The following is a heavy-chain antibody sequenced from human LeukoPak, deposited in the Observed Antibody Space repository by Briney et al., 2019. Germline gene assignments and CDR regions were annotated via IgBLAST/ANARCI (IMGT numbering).Heavy chain of an antibody. D-gene: IGHD6-19*01. CDR2: ISGSGGST. CDR3: AKREGVAVAGVFDY. Sequence: PGGSLRLSCAASGFIFSSYAMSWVRQAPGKGLEWVSTISGSGGSTYYADSVKGRFTISRDNSKNTVYLQMNSLRAEDTAVYYCAKREGVAVAGVFDYWGQGTLVTVSS. J-gene: IGHJ4*02. CDR1: GFIFSSYA. V-gene: IGHV3-23*01.